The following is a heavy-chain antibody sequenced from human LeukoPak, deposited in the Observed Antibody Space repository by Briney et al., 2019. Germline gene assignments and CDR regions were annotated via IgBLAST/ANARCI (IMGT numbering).Heavy chain of an antibody. J-gene: IGHJ6*03. CDR1: GFTFSSYA. Sequence: GGSLRLSCAASGFTFSSYAMSWVRQAPGKGLEWVSAISGSGGSTYYADSVKGRFTISRDNSKNTLYLQMNSLRAEDTAVYYYAKASIAVAGTGYYYYMDVWGKGTTVTVSS. CDR3: AKASIAVAGTGYYYYMDV. V-gene: IGHV3-23*01. D-gene: IGHD6-19*01. CDR2: ISGSGGST.